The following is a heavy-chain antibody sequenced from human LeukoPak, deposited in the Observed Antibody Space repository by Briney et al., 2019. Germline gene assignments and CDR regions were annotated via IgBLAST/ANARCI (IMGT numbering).Heavy chain of an antibody. D-gene: IGHD3-22*01. CDR3: AKGPALYYDSSGSYFDF. CDR1: GFTFSSYA. V-gene: IGHV3-23*01. J-gene: IGHJ4*02. CDR2: SSGSGGST. Sequence: GGSLRLSCAASGFTFSSYAMSWVRQAPGKGLEWVSASSGSGGSTYYADSVKGRSTISRDNSKNTLYLQMNSLRAEDTAVYYCAKGPALYYDSSGSYFDFWGQGTLVTVSS.